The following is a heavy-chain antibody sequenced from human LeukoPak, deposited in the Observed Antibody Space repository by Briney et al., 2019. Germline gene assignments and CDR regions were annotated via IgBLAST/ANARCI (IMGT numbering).Heavy chain of an antibody. J-gene: IGHJ4*02. Sequence: GRSLRLSCAASGFTFSTYAMHWVRQAPGKGLEWVAVISYDERNKYYADSVKGRFTISRDNSKNTLYLQMNSLRAEDTAVYYCAKDDYYFDYWGQGTLVTVSS. V-gene: IGHV3-30*04. CDR1: GFTFSTYA. CDR2: ISYDERNK. CDR3: AKDDYYFDY.